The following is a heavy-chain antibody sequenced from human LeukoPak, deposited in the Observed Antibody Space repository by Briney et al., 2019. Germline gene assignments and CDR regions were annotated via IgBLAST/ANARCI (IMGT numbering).Heavy chain of an antibody. CDR3: ARDGQWLVREGFDY. J-gene: IGHJ4*02. D-gene: IGHD6-19*01. Sequence: GGSLRLSCAASGFTVSNNYMSWVRQAPGKGLEWVSSISSSSSYIYYADSVKGRFTISRDNAKNSLYLQMNSLRAEDTAVYYCARDGQWLVREGFDYWGQGTLVTVPS. CDR2: ISSSSSYI. CDR1: GFTVSNNY. V-gene: IGHV3-21*01.